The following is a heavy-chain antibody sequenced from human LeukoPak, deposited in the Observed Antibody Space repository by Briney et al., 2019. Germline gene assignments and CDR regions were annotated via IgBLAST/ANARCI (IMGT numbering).Heavy chain of an antibody. J-gene: IGHJ4*02. Sequence: AGRSLRLSCAASGFTFSGSGMHWVRQAPGKELEWVAIISYDGSNKYYADSVKGRFTISRDNSKNTLYLQMNSLRAEDTAVYYCAKGDEWLSQRFFDYWGQGTLVTVSS. D-gene: IGHD5-24*01. CDR2: ISYDGSNK. CDR1: GFTFSGSG. V-gene: IGHV3-30*18. CDR3: AKGDEWLSQRFFDY.